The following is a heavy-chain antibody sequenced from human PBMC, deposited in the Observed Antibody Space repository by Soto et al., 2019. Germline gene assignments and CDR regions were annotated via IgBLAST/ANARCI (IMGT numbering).Heavy chain of an antibody. CDR3: ARARGYCSSTSCSNWFDP. J-gene: IGHJ5*02. CDR1: GYTFTSYG. Sequence: ASVKVSCKASGYTFTSYGISWVRQAPGQGLEWMGWISAYNGNTNYAQKLQGRVTMTTDTSTSTAYMELRSLRSDDTAVYYCARARGYCSSTSCSNWFDPWGKGTLVTVSS. D-gene: IGHD2-2*01. CDR2: ISAYNGNT. V-gene: IGHV1-18*04.